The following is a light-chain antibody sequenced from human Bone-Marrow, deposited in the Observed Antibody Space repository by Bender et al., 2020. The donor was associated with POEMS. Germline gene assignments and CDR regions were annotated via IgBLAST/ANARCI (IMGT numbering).Light chain of an antibody. J-gene: IGLJ3*02. CDR2: DTT. Sequence: QAVVTQEPSLTVSPGGTVTLTCGSSTGTVTNGHYPYWFQQKPGQAPRTLIYDTTIRHSWTPARFSGSLLGGKAALTLSGAQPEDEADYYCLLYYGGARVFGGGTKLTVL. V-gene: IGLV7-46*01. CDR1: TGTVTNGHY. CDR3: LLYYGGARV.